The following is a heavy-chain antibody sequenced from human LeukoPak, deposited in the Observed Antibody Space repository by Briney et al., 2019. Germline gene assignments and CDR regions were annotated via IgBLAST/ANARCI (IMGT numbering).Heavy chain of an antibody. J-gene: IGHJ5*02. D-gene: IGHD3-3*01. V-gene: IGHV4-31*03. CDR1: GGSIISGGYY. CDR3: ARETTRNYDFWSGQNWFDP. Sequence: SQTLSLTCTVSGGSIISGGYYWSWIRQHPGKGLEWIGYIYYSGSTYYNPSLKSRVTISVDTSKNQFSLKLSSVTAADTAVYYCARETTRNYDFWSGQNWFDPWGQGTLVTVSS. CDR2: IYYSGST.